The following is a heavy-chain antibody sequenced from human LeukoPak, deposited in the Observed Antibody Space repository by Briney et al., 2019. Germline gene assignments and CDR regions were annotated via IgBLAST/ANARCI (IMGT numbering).Heavy chain of an antibody. Sequence: GGSLRLSCAASGFTFSSYAMSWVRQAPGKGLEWVSSISGSGASTYYADSVKGRFTISRDNSKSTLYLQMNSLRVEDTAVYYCAKATSRFLVYCFDYWGQGTLVTVSS. CDR1: GFTFSSYA. V-gene: IGHV3-23*01. CDR2: ISGSGAST. CDR3: AKATSRFLVYCFDY. J-gene: IGHJ4*02. D-gene: IGHD5-12*01.